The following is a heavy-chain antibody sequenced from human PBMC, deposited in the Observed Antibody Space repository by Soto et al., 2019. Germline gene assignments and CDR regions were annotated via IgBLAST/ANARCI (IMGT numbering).Heavy chain of an antibody. CDR2: ISAYNGNT. CDR3: ARDLRGGTYPWFFDL. V-gene: IGHV1-18*01. J-gene: IGHJ2*01. Sequence: QVQLVQSGAEVKKPGASVKVSCKASGYTFSIYGISWVRQAPGQGLEWMGWISAYNGNTKCAQKLQGRVTVTTDTSPSSAYMEPRSLRSDDTAVYYCARDLRGGTYPWFFDLWGRGTLVTVSS. D-gene: IGHD1-26*01. CDR1: GYTFSIYG.